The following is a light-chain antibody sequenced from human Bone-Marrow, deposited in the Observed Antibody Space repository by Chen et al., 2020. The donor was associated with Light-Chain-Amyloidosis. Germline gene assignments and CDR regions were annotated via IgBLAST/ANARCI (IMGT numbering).Light chain of an antibody. CDR2: DDR. CDR1: NIGSKS. J-gene: IGLJ2*01. CDR3: QVWDSSSDHVV. V-gene: IGLV3-21*02. Sequence: SYVLNQPPSVSVAPGQTARITCGGNNIGSKSVHWYQQKPGQAPILVVYDDRDRPSGIPGRFSGSKFGNTATLTVSRVEAGDEADYYCQVWDSSSDHVVFGGGTKLTVL.